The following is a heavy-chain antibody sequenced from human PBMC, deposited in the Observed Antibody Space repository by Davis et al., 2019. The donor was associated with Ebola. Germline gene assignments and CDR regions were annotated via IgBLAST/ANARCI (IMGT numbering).Heavy chain of an antibody. D-gene: IGHD3-16*01. Sequence: PGGSLRLSCAASGFTFSSYAMHWVRQAPGKGLEWVAVISYDGSNKYYADSVKGRFTISRDNSKNTLYLQMNSLRAEDTAVYYCAREGDDYVWGSPLSDYWGQGTLVTVSS. CDR3: AREGDDYVWGSPLSDY. CDR2: ISYDGSNK. J-gene: IGHJ4*02. CDR1: GFTFSSYA. V-gene: IGHV3-30-3*01.